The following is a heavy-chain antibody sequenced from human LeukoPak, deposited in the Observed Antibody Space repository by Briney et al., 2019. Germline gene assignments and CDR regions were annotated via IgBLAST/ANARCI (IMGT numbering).Heavy chain of an antibody. CDR1: GGSISSSSYY. Sequence: PSETLSLTCTVSGGSISSSSYYWGWIRQPPGKGLEWIGSIYYSGSTYYNPSLKSRVTISVDTSKNQFSLKLSSVTAADTAMYYCARGGKRFDYWGQGTLVTVSS. CDR3: ARGGKRFDY. J-gene: IGHJ4*02. D-gene: IGHD3-10*01. CDR2: IYYSGST. V-gene: IGHV4-39*07.